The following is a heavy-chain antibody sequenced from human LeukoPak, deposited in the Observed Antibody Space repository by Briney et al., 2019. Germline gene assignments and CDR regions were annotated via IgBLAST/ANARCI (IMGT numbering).Heavy chain of an antibody. J-gene: IGHJ4*02. CDR1: GFTFSSYW. Sequence: GGSLRLSCAASGFTFSSYWMHWVRQAPGKGLAWVSRINSDGSSTSYADSVKGRFTISRDNAKNTLYLQMNSLRAEDTAVYYCARGVRVVRGVTTFDYWGQGTLVTVSS. CDR2: INSDGSST. D-gene: IGHD3-10*01. V-gene: IGHV3-74*01. CDR3: ARGVRVVRGVTTFDY.